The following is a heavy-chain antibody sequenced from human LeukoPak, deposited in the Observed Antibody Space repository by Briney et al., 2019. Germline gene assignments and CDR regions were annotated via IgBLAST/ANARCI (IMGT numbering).Heavy chain of an antibody. V-gene: IGHV4-59*08. J-gene: IGHJ4*02. Sequence: SETLSLTCTVSGGSISSYYWSWIRQPPGKGLEWIGYIYDSGSTNYNPSLKSRVTMSVDTSKNQFSLKLNSVTAADTAVYYCARHTPVNYYGSGSYYTWRVFDYWGQGTLVTVSS. CDR2: IYDSGST. CDR1: GGSISSYY. D-gene: IGHD3-10*01. CDR3: ARHTPVNYYGSGSYYTWRVFDY.